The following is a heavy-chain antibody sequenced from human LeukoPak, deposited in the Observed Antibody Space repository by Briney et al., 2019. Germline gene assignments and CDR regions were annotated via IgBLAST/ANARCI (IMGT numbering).Heavy chain of an antibody. Sequence: ASVKVSCKASGGTFSSYAISWVRQAPGQGLEWMGWINPNSGGTNYAQKFQGRVTMTRDTSISTAYMELSRLRSDDTAVYYCARKFTYGGNNWFDPWGQGTPVTVSS. V-gene: IGHV1-2*02. CDR3: ARKFTYGGNNWFDP. CDR1: GGTFSSYA. J-gene: IGHJ5*02. D-gene: IGHD4-23*01. CDR2: INPNSGGT.